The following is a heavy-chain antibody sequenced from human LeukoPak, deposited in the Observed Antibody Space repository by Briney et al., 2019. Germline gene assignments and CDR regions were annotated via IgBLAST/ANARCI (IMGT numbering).Heavy chain of an antibody. CDR3: AKDPAPRIVDKELRDY. V-gene: IGHV3-23*01. J-gene: IGHJ4*02. Sequence: PSETLSLTCTVSGGSISRSSYYWGWIRQAPGKGLEWVSAISGSGGSTYYADSVKGRFTISRDNSKNTLYLQMNSLRAEDTAVYYCAKDPAPRIVDKELRDYWGQGTLVTVSS. D-gene: IGHD5-12*01. CDR1: GGSISRSSYY. CDR2: ISGSGGST.